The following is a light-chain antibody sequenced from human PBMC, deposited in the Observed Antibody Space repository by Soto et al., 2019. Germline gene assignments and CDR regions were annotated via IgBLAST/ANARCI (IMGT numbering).Light chain of an antibody. Sequence: DIQMTQSPSSLSASVGDRVTITCRASQGISNYLAWYQQKPGKVPKLLIYAASTLQSGGPSRFSGSGSGTDFTLTISRLQPEDVATYYCHRYNSAPRTFGQGTKVEIK. J-gene: IGKJ1*01. CDR1: QGISNY. CDR3: HRYNSAPRT. V-gene: IGKV1-27*01. CDR2: AAS.